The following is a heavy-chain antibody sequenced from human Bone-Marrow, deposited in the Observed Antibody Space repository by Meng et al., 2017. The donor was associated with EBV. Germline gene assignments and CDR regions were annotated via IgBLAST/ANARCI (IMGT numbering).Heavy chain of an antibody. J-gene: IGHJ4*02. CDR3: ASESGRGFTPDY. Sequence: QVPGGQSGVGVKKPGSSVKVSCKTSGGTFRSDAISWVRQAPGQGLEWMGGLIPLSDAPHYAQKFQGRVTITADESTSTHYLDLSGLRAEDTAVYYCASESGRGFTPDYWGQGTLVTVSS. D-gene: IGHD3-10*01. CDR2: LIPLSDAP. V-gene: IGHV1-69*01. CDR1: GGTFRSDA.